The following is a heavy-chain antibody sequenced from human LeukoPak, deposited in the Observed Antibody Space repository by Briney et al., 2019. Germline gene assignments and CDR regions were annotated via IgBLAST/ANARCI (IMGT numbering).Heavy chain of an antibody. J-gene: IGHJ4*02. CDR2: INHSGST. Sequence: SETLSLTCAVYGGSFSGYYWSWIRQPPGKGLEWIGEINHSGSTNYNPSLKSRVTISVDTSKNQSSLKLSSVTAADTAVYYCAREKWELSCDYWGQGTLVTVSS. V-gene: IGHV4-34*01. CDR3: AREKWELSCDY. D-gene: IGHD1-26*01. CDR1: GGSFSGYY.